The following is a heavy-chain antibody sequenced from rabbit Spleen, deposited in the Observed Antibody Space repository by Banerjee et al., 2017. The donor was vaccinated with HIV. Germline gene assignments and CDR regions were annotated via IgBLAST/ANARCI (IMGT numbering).Heavy chain of an antibody. V-gene: IGHV1S40*01. CDR1: GFSFSDRDV. D-gene: IGHD1-1*01. J-gene: IGHJ4*01. Sequence: QSLEESGGDLVQPEGSLTLTCKASGFSFSDRDVMCWVRQAPGKGLQWIACINTYTGKAVYATWANGRFTVSRTSSTTVTLQMTSLTAADTATYLCARDLVAVIGWNFSLWGQGTLVTVS. CDR2: INTYTGKA. CDR3: ARDLVAVIGWNFSL.